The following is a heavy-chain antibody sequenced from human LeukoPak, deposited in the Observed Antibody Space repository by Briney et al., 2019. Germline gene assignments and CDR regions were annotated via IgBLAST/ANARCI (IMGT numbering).Heavy chain of an antibody. V-gene: IGHV3-30*18. CDR3: AKGISGWSNYYYYYGMDV. D-gene: IGHD6-19*01. CDR2: ISYDGSNK. Sequence: GGSLRLSCAASRFTFGSYGMHWVRQAPGKGLEWVAVISYDGSNKYYADSVKGRFTISRDNSKNTLYLQMNSLRAEDTAVYYCAKGISGWSNYYYYYGMDVWGQGTTVTVSS. CDR1: RFTFGSYG. J-gene: IGHJ6*02.